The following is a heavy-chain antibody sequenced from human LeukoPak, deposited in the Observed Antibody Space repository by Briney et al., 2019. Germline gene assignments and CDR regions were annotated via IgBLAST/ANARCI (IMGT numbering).Heavy chain of an antibody. D-gene: IGHD3-3*01. CDR3: ARVPPSLRFLEWLPDY. V-gene: IGHV1-18*01. CDR2: ISAYNGNT. J-gene: IGHJ4*02. CDR1: GYTFTSYG. Sequence: GASVKVSCKASGYTFTSYGISWVRQAPGQGLEWMGWISAYNGNTNYAQKLQGRVTMTTDTSTSTAYMELRSLRSDDTAVYYCARVPPSLRFLEWLPDYWGQGTLVTASS.